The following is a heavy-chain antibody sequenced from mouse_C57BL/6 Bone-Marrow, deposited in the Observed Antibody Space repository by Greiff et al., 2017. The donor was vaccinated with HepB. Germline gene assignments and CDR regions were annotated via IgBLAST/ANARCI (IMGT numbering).Heavy chain of an antibody. CDR3: ARSSNYGNAMDC. Sequence: VQLQQSGPELVKPGASVKISCKASGYAFSSSWMNWVKQRPGKGLEWIGRIYPGDGDTNYNGKFKGKATLTADKSSSTAYMQLSSLTSEDSAVYFCARSSNYGNAMDCWGQGTSVTVSS. CDR1: GYAFSSSW. CDR2: IYPGDGDT. V-gene: IGHV1-82*01. J-gene: IGHJ4*01. D-gene: IGHD2-5*01.